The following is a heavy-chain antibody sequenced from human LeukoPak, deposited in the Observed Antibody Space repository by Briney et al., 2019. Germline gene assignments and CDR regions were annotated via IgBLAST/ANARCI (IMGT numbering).Heavy chain of an antibody. Sequence: SCKASGYTFTAYCVYWVRQAPGKGLEWVAVISYDGSKRYYADSVKGRFTISRDTSNKTAYLEMNSLRVDDTAVYYCARDVISRQMITLGLGFWGQGTLVTVSS. V-gene: IGHV3-30*03. D-gene: IGHD1-20*01. J-gene: IGHJ4*02. CDR1: GYTFTAYC. CDR2: ISYDGSKR. CDR3: ARDVISRQMITLGLGF.